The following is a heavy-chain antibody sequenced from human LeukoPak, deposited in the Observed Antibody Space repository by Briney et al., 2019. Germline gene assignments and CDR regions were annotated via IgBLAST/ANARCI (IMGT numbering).Heavy chain of an antibody. CDR1: GFTFSSYA. V-gene: IGHV3-23*01. J-gene: IGHJ4*02. CDR2: ISGSGGST. Sequence: GGSLRLSCAASGFTFSSYAMSWVRQAPGKGLEWVSAISGSGGSTYYADSVKGRFTISRDNSKNTLYLQMNSLRAEDTAVYYCAKDPGDILTGYYKGYFDYWGQGTLVTVSS. D-gene: IGHD3-9*01. CDR3: AKDPGDILTGYYKGYFDY.